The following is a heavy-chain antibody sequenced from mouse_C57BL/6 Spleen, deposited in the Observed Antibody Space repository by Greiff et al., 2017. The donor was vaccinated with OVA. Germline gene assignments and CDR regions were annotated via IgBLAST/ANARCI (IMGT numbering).Heavy chain of an antibody. V-gene: IGHV1-26*01. CDR2: INPNNGGT. Sequence: EVRLQQSGPELVKPGASVKISCKASGYTFTDYYMNWVKQSHGKSLEWIGDINPNNGGTSYNQKFKGKATLTVDKSSSTAYMELRSLTSEDSAVYYCARGYYGSGGFAYWGQGTLVTVSA. J-gene: IGHJ3*01. CDR1: GYTFTDYY. D-gene: IGHD1-1*01. CDR3: ARGYYGSGGFAY.